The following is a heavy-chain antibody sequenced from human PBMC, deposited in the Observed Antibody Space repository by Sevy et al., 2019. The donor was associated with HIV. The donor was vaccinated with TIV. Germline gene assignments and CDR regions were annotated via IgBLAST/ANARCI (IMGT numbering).Heavy chain of an antibody. Sequence: ASVKVSCKVSGYTLTELSMHWGRQAPGKGLEWMGGFDPEDGETIYAQKFQGRVTMTVDTSTDTAYMELSSLRSKDTAVYYCATSPVRNSGYYLRIDYWGQGTLVTVSS. CDR2: FDPEDGET. V-gene: IGHV1-24*01. J-gene: IGHJ4*02. CDR3: ATSPVRNSGYYLRIDY. D-gene: IGHD3-22*01. CDR1: GYTLTELS.